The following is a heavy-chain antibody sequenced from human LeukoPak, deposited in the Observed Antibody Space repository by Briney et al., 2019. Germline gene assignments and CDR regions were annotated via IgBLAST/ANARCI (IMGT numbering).Heavy chain of an antibody. CDR2: INHSGST. V-gene: IGHV4-34*01. J-gene: IGHJ5*02. Sequence: PSETLSLTCAVYGGSFSGYYWSWIRQPPGKGLEWIGEINHSGSTNYNPSLKSRVTISLDMSMNQLSLKLISVTAADTAVYYCARKTSRSGAYTTWGQGTLVTVSS. CDR3: ARKTSRSGAYTT. CDR1: GGSFSGYY. D-gene: IGHD3-16*01.